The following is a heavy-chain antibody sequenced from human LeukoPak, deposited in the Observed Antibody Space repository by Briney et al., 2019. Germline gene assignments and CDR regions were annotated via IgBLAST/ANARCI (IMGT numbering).Heavy chain of an antibody. D-gene: IGHD3-9*01. CDR3: ARVEKYFDWLLYDY. Sequence: GGSLRLSCAASGFTFSSYSMNWVRQAPGKGLEWVAVIWYDGSNKYYADSVKGRFTISRDNSKNTLYLQMNSLRAEDTAVYYCARVEKYFDWLLYDYWGQGTLVTVSS. V-gene: IGHV3-33*08. CDR2: IWYDGSNK. CDR1: GFTFSSYS. J-gene: IGHJ4*02.